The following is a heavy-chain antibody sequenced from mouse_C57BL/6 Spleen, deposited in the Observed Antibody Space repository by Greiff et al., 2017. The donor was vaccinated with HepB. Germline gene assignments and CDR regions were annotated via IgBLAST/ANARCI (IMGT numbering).Heavy chain of an antibody. CDR3: ARPPITTVVATGDWYFDV. D-gene: IGHD1-1*01. J-gene: IGHJ1*03. CDR2: IYPGSGST. Sequence: QVQLQQPGAELVKPGASVKMSCKASGYTFTSYWITWVKQRPGQGLEWIGDIYPGSGSTNYNEKFKSKATLTVDTSSSTAYMQLRSLTSEDSAVYYCARPPITTVVATGDWYFDVWGTGTTVTVSS. V-gene: IGHV1-55*01. CDR1: GYTFTSYW.